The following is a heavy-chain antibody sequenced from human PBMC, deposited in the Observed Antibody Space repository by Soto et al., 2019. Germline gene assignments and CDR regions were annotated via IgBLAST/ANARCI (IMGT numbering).Heavy chain of an antibody. V-gene: IGHV3-7*01. CDR2: IKQDGSEI. CDR3: ARDPNFGAIGY. D-gene: IGHD3-16*01. CDR1: GFSFGASW. Sequence: GGSLRLSCAASGFSFGASWMAWVRQAPGKGLEWVADIKQDGSEINYVDSVQGRVTISRDNAKNSLYLQMDSLRAEDTAVYYCARDPNFGAIGYWGLGTLVTVSS. J-gene: IGHJ4*02.